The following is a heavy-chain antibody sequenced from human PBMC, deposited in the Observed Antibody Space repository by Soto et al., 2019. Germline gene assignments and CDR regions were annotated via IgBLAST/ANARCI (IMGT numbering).Heavy chain of an antibody. Sequence: AAVKVSCKASGYTFTYYEITWVRQAPGQGLEWMGWISAYSGNTNYAQKLQGRLTMTTDTSTNTAYMELRSLRSDDTAVYYCARVVKAGDYGDYGRYYFDYWGHGTLVTVSS. CDR3: ARVVKAGDYGDYGRYYFDY. V-gene: IGHV1-18*04. D-gene: IGHD4-17*01. CDR2: ISAYSGNT. J-gene: IGHJ4*01. CDR1: GYTFTYYE.